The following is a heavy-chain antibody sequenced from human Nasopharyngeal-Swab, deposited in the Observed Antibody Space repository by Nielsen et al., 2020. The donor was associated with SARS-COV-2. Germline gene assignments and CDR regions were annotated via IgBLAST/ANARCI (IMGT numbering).Heavy chain of an antibody. CDR1: GFTFSSYW. Sequence: GESLKISCAASGFTFSSYWMSWVRQAPGKGLEWVANIKQDGSEKYYVDSVKGRFTISRDNAKNSLYLQMNSLRAEDTALYYCAKAVHGSSSDPYYFDYWGQGTLVTVSS. CDR3: AKAVHGSSSDPYYFDY. CDR2: IKQDGSEK. V-gene: IGHV3-7*03. D-gene: IGHD6-6*01. J-gene: IGHJ4*02.